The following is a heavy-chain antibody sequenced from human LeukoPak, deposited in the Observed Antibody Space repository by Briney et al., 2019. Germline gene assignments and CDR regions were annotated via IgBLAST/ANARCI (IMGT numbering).Heavy chain of an antibody. V-gene: IGHV3-30*02. CDR2: IRYDGSNK. D-gene: IGHD1-7*01. CDR3: AKGGVGNYVPGVDY. J-gene: IGHJ4*02. Sequence: GGSLRLSCAASGFTFSSHGMHWVRQAPGRGLEWVAFIRYDGSNKHYAGSVKGRFTISRDNSKNTLYLQMNSLRAEDTAVYYCAKGGVGNYVPGVDYWGQGTLLTVSS. CDR1: GFTFSSHG.